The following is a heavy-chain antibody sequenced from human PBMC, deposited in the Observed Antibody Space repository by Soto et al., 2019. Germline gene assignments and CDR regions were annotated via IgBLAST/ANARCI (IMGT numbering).Heavy chain of an antibody. Sequence: SETLSLTCTVSGGSISSTSYYWGWIRQPPGKGLEWIGSIYYNGNSYYNPSLKSRVTISVDTSNNQFSLRLTAVTAADTAVYYCASIAAAGYYYYYGMDVWGQGTTVTVPS. CDR3: ASIAAAGYYYYYGMDV. CDR2: IYYNGNS. J-gene: IGHJ6*02. D-gene: IGHD6-13*01. V-gene: IGHV4-39*01. CDR1: GGSISSTSYY.